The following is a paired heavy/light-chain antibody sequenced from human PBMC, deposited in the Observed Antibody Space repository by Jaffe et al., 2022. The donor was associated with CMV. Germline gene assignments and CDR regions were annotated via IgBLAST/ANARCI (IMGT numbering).Light chain of an antibody. V-gene: IGKV3-15*01. CDR2: GAS. CDR1: QSVSSN. CDR3: QQHNEWPRT. J-gene: IGKJ1*01. Sequence: EIVMTQSPATLSVSPGEKATLSCRASQSVSSNLAWYQQKPGQAPRLLMYGASTRATGIPARFSGSGSGPEFTLTINSLQSEDFAVYYCQQHNEWPRTFGQGTKVEIK.
Heavy chain of an antibody. J-gene: IGHJ4*02. CDR1: GFSFRDSP. CDR3: ASKEGGTTPFDH. D-gene: IGHD1-7*01. Sequence: EVQLVESGGGLIQPGGSLRLSCVASGFSFRDSPMNWVRQSPGKGLEWVSVISSGSDTIYYADSVKGRFTISRDNSKSTLYLQMNSLTAEDTAVYFCASKEGGTTPFDHWGQGTLVTVSS. V-gene: IGHV3-23*04. CDR2: ISSGSDTI.